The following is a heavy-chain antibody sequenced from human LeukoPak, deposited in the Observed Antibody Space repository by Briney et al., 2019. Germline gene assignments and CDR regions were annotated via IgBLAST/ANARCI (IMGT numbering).Heavy chain of an antibody. CDR1: GFTFSTYA. J-gene: IGHJ4*02. V-gene: IGHV3-23*01. Sequence: GGSLRLSCAASGFTFSTYAMTWVRQAPGKGLEWVSGISGSGGATFYPDSVKGRFIISRDNSKNTLYLQMSSLRAEDAAVYYCAKDFFGELADQFDYWGQGTLVTVSS. CDR3: AKDFFGELADQFDY. D-gene: IGHD3-10*01. CDR2: ISGSGGAT.